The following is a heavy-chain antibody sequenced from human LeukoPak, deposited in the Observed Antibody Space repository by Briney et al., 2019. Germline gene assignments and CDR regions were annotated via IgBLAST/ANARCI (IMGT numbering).Heavy chain of an antibody. V-gene: IGHV4-4*02. CDR1: GGSISSSNW. CDR2: IYHSGST. CDR3: AREGYDILTGYYLLDY. D-gene: IGHD3-9*01. Sequence: SGTLSLTCAVSGGSISSSNWWSWVRQPPGKGLEWIGEIYHSGSTNYNPSLESRVTISVDKSKSQFSLKLSSVTAADTAVYYCAREGYDILTGYYLLDYWGQGTLVTVSS. J-gene: IGHJ4*02.